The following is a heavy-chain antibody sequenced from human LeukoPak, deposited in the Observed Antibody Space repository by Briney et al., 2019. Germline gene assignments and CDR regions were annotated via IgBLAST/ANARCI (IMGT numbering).Heavy chain of an antibody. CDR1: GYSFTSYW. D-gene: IGHD6-13*01. V-gene: IGHV5-51*01. CDR3: ARLPLPWVAAAGPEGYYMDV. J-gene: IGHJ6*03. CDR2: IYPGDSDT. Sequence: GESLKISCKGSGYSFTSYWIGWVRQMPGKGLEWMGIIYPGDSDTRYSPSFQGQVTISADKSISTAYLQWSSLKASDTAMYYCARLPLPWVAAAGPEGYYMDVWGKGATVTISS.